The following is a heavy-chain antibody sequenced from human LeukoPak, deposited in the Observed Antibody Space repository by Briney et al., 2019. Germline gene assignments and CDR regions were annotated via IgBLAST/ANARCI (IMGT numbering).Heavy chain of an antibody. CDR3: ATSSWRLLWFGELFHFDY. J-gene: IGHJ4*02. CDR2: FDPEDSET. D-gene: IGHD3-10*01. CDR1: GYIFTELS. V-gene: IGHV1-24*01. Sequence: ASVKVSCKVSGYIFTELSMHWVRQAPGKGLEWMGGFDPEDSETIYAQKFQGRVTMTEDTSTDTAYMELSSLRSEDTAVYYCATSSWRLLWFGELFHFDYWGQGTLVTVSS.